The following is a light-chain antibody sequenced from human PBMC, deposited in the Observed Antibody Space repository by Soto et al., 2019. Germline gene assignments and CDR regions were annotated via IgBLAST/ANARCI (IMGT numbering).Light chain of an antibody. CDR3: ASCDDSLSSPV. V-gene: IGLV1-47*01. CDR2: RYI. J-gene: IGLJ2*01. CDR1: SSNIGGNY. Sequence: QSVLTQPPSVSGTPGQRVTISCSGTSSNIGGNYVFWYQQHPGRAPKLLIYRYIKRPSGVPDRFSGSKSGTSASLAISGLRSEDEADYYCASCDDSLSSPVFGGGTKLTVL.